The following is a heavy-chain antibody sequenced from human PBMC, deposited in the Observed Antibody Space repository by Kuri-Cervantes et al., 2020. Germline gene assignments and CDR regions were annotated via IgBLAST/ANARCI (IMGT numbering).Heavy chain of an antibody. CDR1: GFTFSIYE. J-gene: IGHJ5*02. Sequence: GESLKISCAASGFTFSIYEMNWVRQAPGKGLEWVSYISGTGTIIYNADSVKGRFTISRDNAKNSLYLQMNSLRADDTAIYYCARLLDLYSAGPPDLRFDPWGQGTLVTVSS. V-gene: IGHV3-48*03. D-gene: IGHD2-15*01. CDR3: ARLLDLYSAGPPDLRFDP. CDR2: ISGTGTII.